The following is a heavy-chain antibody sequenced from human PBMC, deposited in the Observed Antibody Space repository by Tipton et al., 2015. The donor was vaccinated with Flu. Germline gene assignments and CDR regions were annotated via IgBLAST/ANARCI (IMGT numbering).Heavy chain of an antibody. CDR3: ARWGRTTVTPDY. D-gene: IGHD4-11*01. J-gene: IGHJ4*02. V-gene: IGHV4-34*01. CDR2: INHSGST. Sequence: TLSLTCAVYGGSFSGYYWSWIRQPPGKGLEWIGEINHSGSTNYNPSLKSRVTISVDTSKNQFSLKLSSVTAADTAVYYCARWGRTTVTPDYWGQGTLVTVSS. CDR1: GGSFSGYY.